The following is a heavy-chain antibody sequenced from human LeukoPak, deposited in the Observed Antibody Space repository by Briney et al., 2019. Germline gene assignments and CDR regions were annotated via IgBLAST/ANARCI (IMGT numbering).Heavy chain of an antibody. CDR3: AQQTLHRFDI. V-gene: IGHV4-34*01. J-gene: IGHJ3*02. Sequence: PSETLSLTCAVYGGSFSGYYWSWIRQPPGKGLEWIGEINHSGSTNYNPSLKSRVTISVDTSKNQFSLRLSSVTAADTAVYYCAQQTLHRFDIWGQGTMVTVSS. CDR2: INHSGST. CDR1: GGSFSGYY.